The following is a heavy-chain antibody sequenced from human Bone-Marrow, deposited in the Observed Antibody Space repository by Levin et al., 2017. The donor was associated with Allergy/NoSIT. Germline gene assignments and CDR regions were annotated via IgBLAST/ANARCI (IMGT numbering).Heavy chain of an antibody. Sequence: GGSLRLSCAASGFSFRNHWMNWVRQAPGKGLEWVANIKQDGSEKNYVDSVKGRFTISRDNAKNSLYLQLRSLRAEATAVYYCARDWYSSGGDLRGDAFDIWRQGTTVTVS. V-gene: IGHV3-7*01. J-gene: IGHJ3*02. D-gene: IGHD6-19*01. CDR1: GFSFRNHW. CDR3: ARDWYSSGGDLRGDAFDI. CDR2: IKQDGSEK.